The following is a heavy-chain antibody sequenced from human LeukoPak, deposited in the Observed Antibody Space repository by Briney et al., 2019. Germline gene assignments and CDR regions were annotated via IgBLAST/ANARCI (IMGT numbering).Heavy chain of an antibody. D-gene: IGHD3-22*01. CDR1: GFTFSSYG. CDR3: ASLSGYSPY. J-gene: IGHJ4*02. CDR2: IRFDGSNK. V-gene: IGHV3-30*02. Sequence: GGSLRLSCAASGFTFSSYGMHWVRQAPGKGLEWVAFIRFDGSNKDYADSVKGRFTISRDNSKNTLYLQMNSLRAEDTAVYYCASLSGYSPYWGQGTLVTVSS.